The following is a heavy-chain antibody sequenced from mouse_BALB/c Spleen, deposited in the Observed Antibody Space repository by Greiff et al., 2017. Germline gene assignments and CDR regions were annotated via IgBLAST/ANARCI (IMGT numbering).Heavy chain of an antibody. CDR1: GFTFSSYG. CDR3: AREGYDGYGYWYFDV. J-gene: IGHJ1*01. CDR2: ISSGGSYT. V-gene: IGHV5-6*01. Sequence: EVKLQESGGDLVKPGGSLKLSCAASGFTFSSYGMSWVRQTPDKRLEWVATISSGGSYTYYPDSVKGRFTISRDNAKNTLYLQMSSLKSEDTAMYYCAREGYDGYGYWYFDVWGAGTTVTVSS. D-gene: IGHD2-3*01.